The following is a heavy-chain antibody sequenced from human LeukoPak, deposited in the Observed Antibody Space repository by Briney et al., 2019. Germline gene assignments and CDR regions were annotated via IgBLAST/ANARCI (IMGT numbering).Heavy chain of an antibody. V-gene: IGHV1-3*01. D-gene: IGHD6-19*01. J-gene: IGHJ5*02. Sequence: ASVKVSCKASGYTFTSYAMHWVRQAPGQRLEWMGWINAGNGNTKYSQKFQGRVTITRDTSASTAYMELSGLRSEDTAVYYCARVAVENWFDPWGQGTLVTVSS. CDR3: ARVAVENWFDP. CDR1: GYTFTSYA. CDR2: INAGNGNT.